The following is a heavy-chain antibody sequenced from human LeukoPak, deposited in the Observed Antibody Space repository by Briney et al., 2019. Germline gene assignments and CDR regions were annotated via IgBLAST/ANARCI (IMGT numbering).Heavy chain of an antibody. Sequence: SETLSLTCTVSGGSISSGDYYWSWIRQPPGKGLEWIGYIYYSGSTNYNPSLKSRVTISVDTSKNQFSLKLSSVTAADTAVYYCARCISEACSGGSCYPYYFDYWGQGTLVTVSS. CDR3: ARCISEACSGGSCYPYYFDY. CDR2: IYYSGST. J-gene: IGHJ4*02. D-gene: IGHD2-15*01. V-gene: IGHV4-61*08. CDR1: GGSISSGDYY.